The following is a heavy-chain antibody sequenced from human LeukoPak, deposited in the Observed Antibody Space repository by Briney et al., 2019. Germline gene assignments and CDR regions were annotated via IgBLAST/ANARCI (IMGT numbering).Heavy chain of an antibody. CDR1: GFTFSSYG. CDR3: AKDLLASYSSSWYGDYYYYMDV. V-gene: IGHV3-23*01. D-gene: IGHD6-13*01. CDR2: ISGSGDST. Sequence: GGSLRLSCAASGFTFSSYGMSWVRQAPGKGLEWVSAISGSGDSTYYADSVKGRCTISRDNSKNTLYLQMNSLRAEATAVYYCAKDLLASYSSSWYGDYYYYMDVWGKGTTVTISS. J-gene: IGHJ6*03.